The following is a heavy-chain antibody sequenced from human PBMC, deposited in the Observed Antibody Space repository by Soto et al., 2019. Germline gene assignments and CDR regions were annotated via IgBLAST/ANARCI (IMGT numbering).Heavy chain of an antibody. CDR1: GGTFSNYA. J-gene: IGHJ3*02. V-gene: IGHV1-69*06. D-gene: IGHD3-22*01. CDR2: IMPVFGTS. CDR3: ARTRSSGYYPNDAADI. Sequence: QVQLVQSGAEVKKPGSSVKVSCKASGGTFSNYAITWVRQAPGQGPEWMGGIMPVFGTSNYAQKFQGRVTITADKSTNTAYMELSSLRSEDTGVFFWARTRSSGYYPNDAADIWGQGTMVIVSS.